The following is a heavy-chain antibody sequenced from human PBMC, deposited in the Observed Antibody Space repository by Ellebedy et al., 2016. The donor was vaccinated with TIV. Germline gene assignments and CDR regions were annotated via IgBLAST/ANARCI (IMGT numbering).Heavy chain of an antibody. CDR3: VNQGELGRLDC. CDR2: ISGNGGST. V-gene: IGHV3-64D*06. CDR1: GFTFSTYS. D-gene: IGHD1-1*01. Sequence: GESLKISCSASGFTFSTYSMHWVRQAPGKGLEYVSAISGNGGSTRYADFVKGRFTISRDNSKNMLYLQISSLRPEDTAVYYCVNQGELGRLDCWGQGTLVTVSS. J-gene: IGHJ4*02.